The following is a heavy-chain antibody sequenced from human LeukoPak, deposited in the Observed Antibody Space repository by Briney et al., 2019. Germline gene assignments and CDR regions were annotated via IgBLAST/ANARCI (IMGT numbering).Heavy chain of an antibody. CDR3: AKVDNWKYGHHDF. V-gene: IGHV3-73*01. J-gene: IGHJ4*02. CDR1: GFTFSGSS. CDR2: IRTKANTYAT. Sequence: GGSLRLSCAASGFTFSGSSIHWVRQASGKGLEWVGLIRTKANTYATAYAASVTGRFTISRDDSKTTSYLQMNSLRAEDTAVYYCAKVDNWKYGHHDFWGQGTLVTVSS. D-gene: IGHD1-1*01.